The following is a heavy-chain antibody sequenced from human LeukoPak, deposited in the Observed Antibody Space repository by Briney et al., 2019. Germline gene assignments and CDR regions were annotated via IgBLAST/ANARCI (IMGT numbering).Heavy chain of an antibody. V-gene: IGHV3-33*01. Sequence: PGGSLRLSCAASGFTFSSYGMHWVRQAPGKGLEWVAVIWYDGSNKYYADSVKGRFTISRDNSKNTLYLQMNSLRAEDTAVYYCARTLSGSYYKVGWRGGDAFDIWGQGTMVTVSS. J-gene: IGHJ3*02. D-gene: IGHD1-26*01. CDR1: GFTFSSYG. CDR3: ARTLSGSYYKVGWRGGDAFDI. CDR2: IWYDGSNK.